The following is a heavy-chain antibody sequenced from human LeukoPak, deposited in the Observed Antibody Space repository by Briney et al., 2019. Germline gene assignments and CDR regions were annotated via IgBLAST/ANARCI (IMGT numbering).Heavy chain of an antibody. Sequence: QPGGSLRLSCAASGFTFSSYAMNWVRQAPGKGLEWVSAMSYSGSSTYYADSVKGRFTISRDNSKNTLYLQMNSLRAEDTAVYYCAKDRSSSFSGFLEYWGQGILVTVSS. CDR2: MSYSGSST. CDR1: GFTFSSYA. V-gene: IGHV3-23*01. CDR3: AKDRSSSFSGFLEY. J-gene: IGHJ4*02. D-gene: IGHD6-6*01.